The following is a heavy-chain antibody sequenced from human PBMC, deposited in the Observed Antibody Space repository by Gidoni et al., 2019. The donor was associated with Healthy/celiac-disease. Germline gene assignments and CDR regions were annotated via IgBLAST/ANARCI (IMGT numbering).Heavy chain of an antibody. CDR3: ARPVGYSYGFEP. J-gene: IGHJ5*02. CDR1: GGPISSSSYY. D-gene: IGHD5-18*01. CDR2: IYYSGST. V-gene: IGHV4-39*01. Sequence: QLQLQESGPGLVKPSETLSPTCTVSGGPISSSSYYWGWIRQPPGKGLEWIGSIYYSGSTYYNPSLKSRVTISVDTSKNQFSLKLSSVTAADTAVYYCARPVGYSYGFEPWGQGTLVTVSS.